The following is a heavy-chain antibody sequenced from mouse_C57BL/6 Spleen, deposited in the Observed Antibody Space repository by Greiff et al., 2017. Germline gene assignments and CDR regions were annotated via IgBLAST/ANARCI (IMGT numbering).Heavy chain of an antibody. CDR2: IHPNSGST. V-gene: IGHV1-64*01. CDR1: GYTFTSYW. D-gene: IGHD3-3*01. J-gene: IGHJ4*01. CDR3: ARGTGDYYAMDY. Sequence: QVQLQQPGAELVKPGASVKLSCKASGYTFTSYWMHWVKQRPGQGLEWIGMIHPNSGSTNYNEKFKSKATLTVDKSSSTAYMQLSSLTSEDSAVDYCARGTGDYYAMDYWGQGTSVTVSS.